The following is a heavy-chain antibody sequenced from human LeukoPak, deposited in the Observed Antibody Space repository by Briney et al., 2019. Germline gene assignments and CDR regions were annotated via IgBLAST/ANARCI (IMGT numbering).Heavy chain of an antibody. CDR1: GFTVSSNY. Sequence: GGSLRLSRAASGFTVSSNYMSWVRQAPGKGLEWVSVIYSGGSTYYADSVKGRFTISRGNSKNTLYLQMNSLRAEDTAVYYCARTFVRTFDYWGQGTLVTVSS. CDR3: ARTFVRTFDY. CDR2: IYSGGST. J-gene: IGHJ4*02. V-gene: IGHV3-66*01.